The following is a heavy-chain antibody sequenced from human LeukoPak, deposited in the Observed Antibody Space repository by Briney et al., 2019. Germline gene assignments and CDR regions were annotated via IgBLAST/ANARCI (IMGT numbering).Heavy chain of an antibody. J-gene: IGHJ5*02. D-gene: IGHD5/OR15-5a*01. V-gene: IGHV4-59*08. CDR2: IYYSGSA. Sequence: SETLSLTCSVSGGSIRNYYWSWIRQPPGKGLEWIGYIYYSGSANYNPSLKSRVTISVDTSENQFSLKLSSVTAADTALYYCAKYVSTGWFDPWGQGTLVTVSS. CDR1: GGSIRNYY. CDR3: AKYVSTGWFDP.